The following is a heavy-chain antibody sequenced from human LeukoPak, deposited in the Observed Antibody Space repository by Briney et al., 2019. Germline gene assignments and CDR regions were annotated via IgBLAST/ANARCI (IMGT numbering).Heavy chain of an antibody. CDR1: GYTFTSYD. CDR2: MNPNSGNT. CDR3: AIQTYYDFWSGYSDAFDI. J-gene: IGHJ3*02. Sequence: ASVKVSCKASGYTFTSYDINWVRQATGQGLEWMGWMNPNSGNTGYAQKFQGRVTMTRNTSLSTAYMELSSLRSEDTAVYYCAIQTYYDFWSGYSDAFDIWGQGTMVTVSS. V-gene: IGHV1-8*01. D-gene: IGHD3-3*01.